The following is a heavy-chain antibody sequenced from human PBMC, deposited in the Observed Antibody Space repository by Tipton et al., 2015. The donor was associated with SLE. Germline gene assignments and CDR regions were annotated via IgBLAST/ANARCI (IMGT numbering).Heavy chain of an antibody. V-gene: IGHV4-30-2*01. D-gene: IGHD6-13*01. Sequence: LRLSCAVSGGSMNSGGYSWNWIRQPPGKGLEWIGYILHSGSTYYNPSLKSRVTISVDTSKNQFSLKLSSVTAADTAVYYCARGLLYSSTHYYYYYYMDVWGKGTTVTVSS. J-gene: IGHJ6*03. CDR2: ILHSGST. CDR1: GGSMNSGGYS. CDR3: ARGLLYSSTHYYYYYYMDV.